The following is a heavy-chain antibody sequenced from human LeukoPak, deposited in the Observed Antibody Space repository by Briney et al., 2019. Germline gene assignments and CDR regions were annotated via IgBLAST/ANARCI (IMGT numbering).Heavy chain of an antibody. CDR1: GGSFSGYY. V-gene: IGHV4-34*01. CDR2: INHSGST. CDR3: VSGRDGYNPFDY. Sequence: PSETLSLTCAVYGGSFSGYYWSWIRQPPGKGLEWIGEINHSGSTNYNPSLKSRVTISVDTSKNQFSLKLSSVTAADTAVYYCVSGRDGYNPFDYWGQGTLVTVSS. D-gene: IGHD5-24*01. J-gene: IGHJ4*02.